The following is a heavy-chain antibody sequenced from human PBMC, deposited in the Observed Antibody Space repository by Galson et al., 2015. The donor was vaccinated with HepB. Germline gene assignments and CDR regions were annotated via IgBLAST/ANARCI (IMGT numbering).Heavy chain of an antibody. CDR2: IYPGDSDT. V-gene: IGHV5-51*01. Sequence: QSGAEVKKPGESLKISCKGSGYSFTSYWIGWVRQMPGKGLEWMGIIYPGDSDTRYSPSFQGQVTISADKSISTAYLQWSSLKASDTAMYGCARHELSWAPMGGEIIVYSGQGTLVAVSS. CDR1: GYSFTSYW. CDR3: ARHELSWAPMGGEIIVY. D-gene: IGHD3-16*01. J-gene: IGHJ4*02.